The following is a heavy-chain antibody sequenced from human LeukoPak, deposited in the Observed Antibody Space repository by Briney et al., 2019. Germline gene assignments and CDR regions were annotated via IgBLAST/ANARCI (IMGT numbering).Heavy chain of an antibody. Sequence: GRSLRLSCAASGFMFSTYGMQWVRQAPGKGLERVAVIWYDVSNRYYADSVRGRFTISRDNAKNSLYLQMNSLRAEDTAVYYCARDGDYYDSRGDAFDIWGQGAMVPVAS. D-gene: IGHD3-22*01. V-gene: IGHV3-33*01. CDR3: ARDGDYYDSRGDAFDI. CDR1: GFMFSTYG. J-gene: IGHJ3*02. CDR2: IWYDVSNR.